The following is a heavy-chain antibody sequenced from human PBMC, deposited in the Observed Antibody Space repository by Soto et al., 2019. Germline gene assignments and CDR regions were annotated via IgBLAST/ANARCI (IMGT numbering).Heavy chain of an antibody. CDR2: IWYDGSNK. V-gene: IGHV3-33*01. CDR1: GFTFSSYG. Sequence: GGSLRLSCAASGFTFSSYGMHWVRQAPGKGLEWVAVIWYDGSNKYYADSVKGRFTISRDNSKNTLYLQMNSLRAEDTAVYYCARDGGYCTNGVCHMNWFDPWGQGTLVTVSS. CDR3: ARDGGYCTNGVCHMNWFDP. J-gene: IGHJ5*02. D-gene: IGHD2-8*01.